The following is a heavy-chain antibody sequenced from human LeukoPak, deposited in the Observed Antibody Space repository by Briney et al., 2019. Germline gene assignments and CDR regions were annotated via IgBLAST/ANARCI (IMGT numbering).Heavy chain of an antibody. CDR1: GFTFDDYA. J-gene: IGHJ4*02. CDR3: ARDFTGSSGYL. Sequence: GGSLRLSCAASGFTFDDYAMHWVRQAPGKGLEWVSGISWNSGSIGYADSVKGRFTISRDNVKNTLYLQMNSLRAEDTAVYYCARDFTGSSGYLWGQGTLVTVSS. V-gene: IGHV3-9*01. CDR2: ISWNSGSI. D-gene: IGHD3-22*01.